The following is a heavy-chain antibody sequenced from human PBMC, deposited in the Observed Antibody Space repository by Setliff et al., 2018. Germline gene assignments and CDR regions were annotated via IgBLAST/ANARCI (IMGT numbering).Heavy chain of an antibody. CDR3: AGRDYSGGDS. Sequence: SETLSLTCTVSGDSMNDNHWTWIRQPPGKGLEWIGHISPSGSTTYNPSVKSRVTISADTSNNSFSLNLFSVTAADTAVYYCAGRDYSGGDSWGHGTLVTVSS. D-gene: IGHD4-4*01. V-gene: IGHV4-4*08. J-gene: IGHJ5*01. CDR1: GDSMNDNH. CDR2: ISPSGST.